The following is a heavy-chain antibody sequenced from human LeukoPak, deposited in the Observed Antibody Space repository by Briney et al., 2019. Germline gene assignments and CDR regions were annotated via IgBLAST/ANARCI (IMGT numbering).Heavy chain of an antibody. CDR1: GYTFTSYG. V-gene: IGHV1-18*01. J-gene: IGHJ4*02. D-gene: IGHD3-9*01. CDR3: ARMILLLGDVLTVPPRGFDY. CDR2: IGAYNGNT. Sequence: ASVKVSCKASGYTFTSYGISWVRQAPGQGLEWMGWIGAYNGNTNYAQKLQGRVTMTTDTSTSTAYMELRSLRSDDTAVYYCARMILLLGDVLTVPPRGFDYWGQGTLVTVSS.